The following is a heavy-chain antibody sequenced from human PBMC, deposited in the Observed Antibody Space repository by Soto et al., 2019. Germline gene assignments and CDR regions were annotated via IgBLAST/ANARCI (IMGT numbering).Heavy chain of an antibody. J-gene: IGHJ4*02. CDR2: SWNSGNI. V-gene: IGHV3-9*01. CDR1: GFTFDDYA. CDR3: AKGAVTSIFAYFDY. D-gene: IGHD3-3*01. Sequence: ESGGGLVQPGRSLRLSCAASGFTFDDYAMHWVRQVPGKGLEWVSSSWNSGNIVYADSVKGRFTISRDSANNSLYLQMNSLKTEDTALYYCAKGAVTSIFAYFDYWGQGTLVTVSS.